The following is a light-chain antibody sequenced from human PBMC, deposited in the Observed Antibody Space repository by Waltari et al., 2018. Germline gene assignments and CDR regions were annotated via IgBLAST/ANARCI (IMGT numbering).Light chain of an antibody. CDR2: DVS. J-gene: IGLJ2*01. Sequence: QSALTQPRSVSGSPGQSVTISCTGTSSDVGSYNHVYWYQQHPGKAPKLMIYDVSKRPSGVPDRFSGSKSGNTASLTISGLQAEDEADYYCCSYAGSYTQVFGGGTKLTVL. CDR3: CSYAGSYTQV. V-gene: IGLV2-11*01. CDR1: SSDVGSYNH.